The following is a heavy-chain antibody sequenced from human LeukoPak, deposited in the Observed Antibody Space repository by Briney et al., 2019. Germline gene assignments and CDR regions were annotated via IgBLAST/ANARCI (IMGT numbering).Heavy chain of an antibody. CDR1: GFTFSSYS. V-gene: IGHV3-48*01. D-gene: IGHD1-26*01. CDR3: ARDGRFIVGATDY. J-gene: IGHJ4*02. CDR2: ISSSSSTI. Sequence: GGSLRLSCAASGFTFSSYSMNWVRQAPGKGLEWVSYISSSSSTIYYADSVKGRFTISRDNAKNSLYLQMNSLRAEDTAVYYCARDGRFIVGATDYWGQGILVTVSS.